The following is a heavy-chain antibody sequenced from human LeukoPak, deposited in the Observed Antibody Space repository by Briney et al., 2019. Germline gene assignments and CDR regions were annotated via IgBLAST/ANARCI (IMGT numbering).Heavy chain of an antibody. CDR3: ARDQGLTAPPPYGLDV. Sequence: GASVQVSCKTSGGTFSTSAITWVRQAPGQGLEWMGRIIPVLNTTTYAQRFQGRVTITADTSTSTVYMELSSLRPEETAVYYCARDQGLTAPPPYGLDVWGQGTTVIVSS. CDR1: GGTFSTSA. CDR2: IIPVLNTT. V-gene: IGHV1-69*04. D-gene: IGHD5-18*01. J-gene: IGHJ6*02.